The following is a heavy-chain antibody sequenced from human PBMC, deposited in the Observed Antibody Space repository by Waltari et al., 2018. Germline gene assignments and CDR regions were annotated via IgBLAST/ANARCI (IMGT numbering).Heavy chain of an antibody. J-gene: IGHJ4*02. D-gene: IGHD5-12*01. CDR1: GFTFSSYA. CDR3: ARDRDGYNFDY. V-gene: IGHV3-30*04. CDR2: ISYDGRNK. Sequence: QVQLVESGGGVVQPGRSLRLSCAASGFTFSSYAMHWVRQGPGKGLGCVAFISYDGRNKYYADSVKGRFTISRDNSKNTLYLQMNSLRAEDTVVYYCARDRDGYNFDYWGQGTLVTVSS.